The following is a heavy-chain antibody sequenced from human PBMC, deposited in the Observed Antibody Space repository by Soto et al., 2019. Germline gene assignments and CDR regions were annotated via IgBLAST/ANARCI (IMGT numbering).Heavy chain of an antibody. Sequence: QVPLVQSGVEVKKPGASVKVSCKASGYTFTSYGISWVRQAPGQGLEWMGLLIPYNGDRIYAQKFQGRVILTTDTATNTAYMELGSLRSDATAVYYCVRDASSGYRGWWDPWGQGTLVTVSS. CDR3: VRDASSGYRGWWDP. J-gene: IGHJ5*02. CDR2: LIPYNGDR. D-gene: IGHD5-12*01. CDR1: GYTFTSYG. V-gene: IGHV1-18*01.